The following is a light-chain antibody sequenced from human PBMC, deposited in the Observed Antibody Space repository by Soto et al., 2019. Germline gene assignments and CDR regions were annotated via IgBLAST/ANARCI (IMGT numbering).Light chain of an antibody. V-gene: IGKV1-27*01. Sequence: DIQMTQSPSSLSTSVGDRVTITCRASQGISSSLAWYQQKPGKVPQLLIYAASILQSGVPSRFSGSGSGTDFTLTISSLQPEDVGTYYCQKYNGAPFSFGPGTKVDIK. CDR1: QGISSS. CDR3: QKYNGAPFS. CDR2: AAS. J-gene: IGKJ3*01.